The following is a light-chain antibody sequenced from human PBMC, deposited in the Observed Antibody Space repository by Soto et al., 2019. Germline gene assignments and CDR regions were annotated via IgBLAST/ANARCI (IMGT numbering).Light chain of an antibody. V-gene: IGLV1-51*01. CDR3: GSWDSSLSAYV. CDR1: SSNIGGNS. Sequence: HSVLARPPSVSAAPGQNVTISCSGSSSNIGGNSVSWYQQLPGTAPKLLIYDDNKRPSGIPDRFSGSKSGTSATLGITGFQTGDEADYYCGSWDSSLSAYVFGTGTKVTVL. CDR2: DDN. J-gene: IGLJ1*01.